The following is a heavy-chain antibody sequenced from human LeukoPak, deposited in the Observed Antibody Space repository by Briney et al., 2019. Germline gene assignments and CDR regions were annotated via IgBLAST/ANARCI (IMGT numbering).Heavy chain of an antibody. CDR3: ARHTLVGARNAFDI. Sequence: SETLSLTCNVSGGSISSYYRSWIRQPPGKGLEWIGYMYYSGNTNYNPSLKSRVTTSVDSSKNQFSLKLSSVTAADTAVYYCARHTLVGARNAFDIWGQGIMATVSS. J-gene: IGHJ3*02. D-gene: IGHD1-26*01. V-gene: IGHV4-59*08. CDR1: GGSISSYY. CDR2: MYYSGNT.